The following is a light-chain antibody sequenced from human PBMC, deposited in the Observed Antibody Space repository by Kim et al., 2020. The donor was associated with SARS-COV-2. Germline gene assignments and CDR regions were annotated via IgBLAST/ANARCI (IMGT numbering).Light chain of an antibody. Sequence: VSQGQTASITCSGDRLENKYVCWYQEKPGRSPVVVIYQDTQRPSGIPERFSGSNSGNTATLTISGTQAMDEAYYYCQAWDSTTTVFGGGTQLTVL. CDR2: QDT. J-gene: IGLJ2*01. CDR1: RLENKY. V-gene: IGLV3-1*01. CDR3: QAWDSTTTV.